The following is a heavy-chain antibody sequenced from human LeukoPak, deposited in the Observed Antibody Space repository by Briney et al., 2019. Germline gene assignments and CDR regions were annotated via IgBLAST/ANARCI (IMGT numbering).Heavy chain of an antibody. J-gene: IGHJ2*01. D-gene: IGHD1-14*01. CDR1: GASINNNY. CDR3: ASGTFDGPLYGTYWYFHV. Sequence: SETLSLTCAVSGASINNNYWTWVRQPPGKGLEWIGYIYSNGNTNYNPSLKGRVTMSIETSKDQFSLQLPSVTAADTAVYYCASGTFDGPLYGTYWYFHVWGRGTLVTVSS. CDR2: IYSNGNT. V-gene: IGHV4-59*01.